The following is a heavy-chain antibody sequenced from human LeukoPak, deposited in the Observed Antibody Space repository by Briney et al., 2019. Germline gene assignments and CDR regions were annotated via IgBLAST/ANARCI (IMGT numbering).Heavy chain of an antibody. Sequence: PGGSLRLSCAASGFTFRSYAMSWVRQAPGKGLEWVSSISASGAYIFYADSLRGRFTISRDDAKNSLHLQMDSLRAEDTAVYYCAKDRDFYDRNSFSPDSFQTWGQGTMVTVSS. J-gene: IGHJ3*01. D-gene: IGHD2/OR15-2a*01. CDR1: GFTFRSYA. CDR3: AKDRDFYDRNSFSPDSFQT. V-gene: IGHV3-21*05. CDR2: ISASGAYI.